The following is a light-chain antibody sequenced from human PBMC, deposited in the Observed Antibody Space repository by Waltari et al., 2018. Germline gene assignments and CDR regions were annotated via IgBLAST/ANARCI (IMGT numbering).Light chain of an antibody. CDR1: QSVTRY. V-gene: IGKV3-11*01. Sequence: EIVLTQSPGTLSLSPGERATLSCRASQSVTRYLAWYHQKPGLAPRLLIYDTSNRATGIPARFIGSGSGTDFSLTITSLESEDFAVYYCQQRANWPLTFGGGTKVEIK. CDR2: DTS. CDR3: QQRANWPLT. J-gene: IGKJ4*01.